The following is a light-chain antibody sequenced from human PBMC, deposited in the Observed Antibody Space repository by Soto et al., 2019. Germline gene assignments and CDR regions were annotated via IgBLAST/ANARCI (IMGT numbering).Light chain of an antibody. V-gene: IGKV3-20*01. Sequence: EIVLTQSPGTLSLSPGERATLSCRASQSISSNYLAWYQQRPGQPPKLLIYWPSTRESGVPDRFSGSGSGTEFTRTITSLQAEDVSVYYCQQYESTPPTLGQGTKLEIK. CDR1: QSISSNY. CDR3: QQYESTPPT. CDR2: WPS. J-gene: IGKJ2*01.